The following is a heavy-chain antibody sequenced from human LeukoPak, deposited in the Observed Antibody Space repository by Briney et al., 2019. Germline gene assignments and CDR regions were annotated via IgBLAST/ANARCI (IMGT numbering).Heavy chain of an antibody. CDR1: GFTFSNFW. CDR3: ARFLTGFDY. CDR2: IKEDGSEK. D-gene: IGHD2/OR15-2a*01. J-gene: IGHJ4*02. Sequence: GGSLRLSCAASGFTFSNFWMSWVRQAPGRGLEWVASIKEDGSEKYYVDSVKGRFTISRDNAKDSLYLQINSLRAEDTATYYCARFLTGFDYWGQGTLVTVSS. V-gene: IGHV3-7*05.